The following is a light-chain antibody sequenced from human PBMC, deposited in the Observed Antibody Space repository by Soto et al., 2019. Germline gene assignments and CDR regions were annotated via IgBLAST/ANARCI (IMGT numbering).Light chain of an antibody. CDR3: QQRSNWQVT. CDR1: QSVSNNY. V-gene: IGKV3D-11*02. J-gene: IGKJ5*01. CDR2: DAS. Sequence: EVVLTQSPATVSLSPGERATLSCRASQSVSNNYLAWYQQKPGQAPRLLIYDASNRATGIPARFSGSGSGTDFTLTISSLEPEDFAVYYCQQRSNWQVTFGQGTRLEIK.